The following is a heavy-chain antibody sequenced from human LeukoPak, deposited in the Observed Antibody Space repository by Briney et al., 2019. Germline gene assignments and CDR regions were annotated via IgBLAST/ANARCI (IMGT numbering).Heavy chain of an antibody. Sequence: GASAKVSCKASGYTFTGYYMHWVRQAPGQGLEWMGWVNPKSGGTNYAQKFQGWVTMTRDTSISTAYMELSRLRSDDTAIYYCARLGYCSGGSCYDETNYYYAMDVWGQGTTVTVSS. CDR1: GYTFTGYY. D-gene: IGHD2-15*01. CDR2: VNPKSGGT. CDR3: ARLGYCSGGSCYDETNYYYAMDV. J-gene: IGHJ6*02. V-gene: IGHV1-2*04.